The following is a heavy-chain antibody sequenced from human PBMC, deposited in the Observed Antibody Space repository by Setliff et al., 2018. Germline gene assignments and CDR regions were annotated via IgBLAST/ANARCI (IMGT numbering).Heavy chain of an antibody. V-gene: IGHV3-74*01. J-gene: IGHJ6*02. CDR2: INSDGSST. D-gene: IGHD3-10*01. CDR3: ARDQDRYYYGSGRRGYYGMDV. Sequence: GGSLRLSCAASGFTFSSYWMHWVRQAPGKGVVWVSRINSDGSSTSYADSVKGRFTISRDNAKNTLYLQMNSLRAEDTAVYYCARDQDRYYYGSGRRGYYGMDVWGQGTTVTVSS. CDR1: GFTFSSYW.